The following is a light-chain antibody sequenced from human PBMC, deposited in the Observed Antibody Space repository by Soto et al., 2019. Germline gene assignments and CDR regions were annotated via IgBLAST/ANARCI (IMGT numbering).Light chain of an antibody. CDR2: DTS. CDR1: QRPSNSH. CDR3: QQYGTSEII. J-gene: IGKJ5*01. V-gene: IGKV3-20*01. Sequence: EIVLTQSAGALSLSPGERATLSCRASQRPSNSHVAWYLLKPGQAPRLLIFDTSSRATGIPDRLSGSVSGTDFTLTISSLEPEDFAVFYCQQYGTSEIIFGQGTRLEI.